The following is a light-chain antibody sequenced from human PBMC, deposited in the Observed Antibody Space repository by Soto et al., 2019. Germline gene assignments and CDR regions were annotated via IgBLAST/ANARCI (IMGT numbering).Light chain of an antibody. Sequence: EIVLTQSPGTLSLSPGERAILSCRASQSVNSGYLAWYQQKPGQAPRLLIYGTSIRAAGIPDRFSGSGSGTDFTLTISSLEPEDFAVYACQQYLASPPWTVGQGTKVE. CDR2: GTS. J-gene: IGKJ1*01. CDR1: QSVNSGY. CDR3: QQYLASPPWT. V-gene: IGKV3-20*01.